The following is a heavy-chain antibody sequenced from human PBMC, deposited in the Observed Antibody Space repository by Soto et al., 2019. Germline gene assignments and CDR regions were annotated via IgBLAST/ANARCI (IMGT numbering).Heavy chain of an antibody. Sequence: EVQLVESGGGLVQPGGSLSLSCAASGFAFNSYIVNWVRQAPGKGLEWVSYISSGSSMIYYADSVKGRFTISRDEAKNPLYLQMNSLRDEDTGVYYSARGGSGYPVDYGVDVWGQGTTVTVSS. J-gene: IGHJ6*02. V-gene: IGHV3-48*02. CDR2: ISSGSSMI. CDR1: GFAFNSYI. CDR3: ARGGSGYPVDYGVDV. D-gene: IGHD2-15*01.